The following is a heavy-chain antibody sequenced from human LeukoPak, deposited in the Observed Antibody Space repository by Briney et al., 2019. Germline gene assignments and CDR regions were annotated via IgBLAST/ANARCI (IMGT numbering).Heavy chain of an antibody. D-gene: IGHD4-11*01. Sequence: PSETLSLTCTVAGDSISSSCCYWGWIRQPPGKGLEWLGSLYYSGTTYYNPPLKSRVTVSVDTSKNQFSLKLSSVTVADTAVYFCVRRSRDYSRFDYWGQGTLVTVSS. CDR2: LYYSGTT. J-gene: IGHJ4*02. V-gene: IGHV4-39*01. CDR3: VRRSRDYSRFDY. CDR1: GDSISSSCCY.